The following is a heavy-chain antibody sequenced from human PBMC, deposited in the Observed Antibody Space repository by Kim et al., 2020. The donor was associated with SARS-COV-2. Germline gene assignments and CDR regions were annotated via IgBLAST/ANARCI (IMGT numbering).Heavy chain of an antibody. CDR3: ARHLYCTGGNCYYAFDF. V-gene: IGHV5-51*01. D-gene: IGHD2-8*02. J-gene: IGHJ3*01. CDR2: INAAGSDS. Sequence: GESLKISCKGSGYIFANHWIGWVRQLPGKGLEWMGIINAAGSDSRFSPSFQGHVTISVDKSINSVYLQWSSLKASDTARYYCARHLYCTGGNCYYAFDFW. CDR1: GYIFANHW.